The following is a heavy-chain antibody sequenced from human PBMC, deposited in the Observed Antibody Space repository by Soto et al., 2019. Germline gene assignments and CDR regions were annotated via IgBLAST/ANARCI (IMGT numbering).Heavy chain of an antibody. CDR1: GDSISNDNW. D-gene: IGHD3-22*01. V-gene: IGHV4-4*02. J-gene: IGHJ4*02. CDR3: VSLGYFPVDS. CDR2: IYHSGGT. Sequence: QVQLQESGPGLVKPSGTLSLTCAVSGDSISNDNWWGWARQPPGKGLEWIGEIYHSGGTNYIPYLKSRVTVSVDESKNQFSLNLNSVTAADTAVYYCVSLGYFPVDSWGQGALVTVSS.